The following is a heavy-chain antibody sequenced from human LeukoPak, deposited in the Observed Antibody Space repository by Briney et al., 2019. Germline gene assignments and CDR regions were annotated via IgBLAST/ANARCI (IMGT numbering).Heavy chain of an antibody. V-gene: IGHV4-59*08. J-gene: IGHJ6*02. D-gene: IGHD6-13*01. CDR3: ARVTEFAAAAGTVDYYYYGMDV. CDR1: GGSISSYY. CDR2: IYYSGST. Sequence: SETLSLTCTVSGGSISSYYWSWIRQPPGKGLEWIGYIYYSGSTNYNPSLKSRVTISVDTSKNQFSLKLSSVTAAGTAVYYCARVTEFAAAAGTVDYYYYGMDVWGQGTTVTVSS.